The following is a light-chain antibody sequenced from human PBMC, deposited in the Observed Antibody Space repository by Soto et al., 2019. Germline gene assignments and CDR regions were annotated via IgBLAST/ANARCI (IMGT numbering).Light chain of an antibody. V-gene: IGKV3-15*01. CDR2: GAS. Sequence: EIVMTQSPATLSVSPGERATLSCRASQSVSSNLAWYQQKPGQAPRLLIYGASTRATGIPARFSGSGSGTEITLTTRNLQSEDFAVYCCQQYNNWPPGFTFGPGTKVDIK. J-gene: IGKJ3*01. CDR1: QSVSSN. CDR3: QQYNNWPPGFT.